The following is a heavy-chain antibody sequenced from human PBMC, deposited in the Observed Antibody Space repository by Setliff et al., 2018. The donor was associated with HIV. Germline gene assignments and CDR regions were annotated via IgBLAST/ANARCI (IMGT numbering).Heavy chain of an antibody. Sequence: KPSETLSLTCAVSGDSVSGYYWSWIRQPAGRGLEWIGRVHNSAGSNYNPSLKSRVTMSVDTAKNQLSLKLTAVSAADKAVYYCARDRIEVLADSPHDVFDIRGRGIMVTVSS. J-gene: IGHJ3*02. D-gene: IGHD3-22*01. CDR1: GDSVSGYY. V-gene: IGHV4-4*07. CDR2: VHNSAGS. CDR3: ARDRIEVLADSPHDVFDI.